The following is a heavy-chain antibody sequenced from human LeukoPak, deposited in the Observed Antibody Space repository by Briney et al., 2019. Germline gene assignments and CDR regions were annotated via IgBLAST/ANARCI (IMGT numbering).Heavy chain of an antibody. CDR2: INPNSGGT. D-gene: IGHD3-10*01. J-gene: IGHJ4*02. CDR3: ARDWDNYYGSGGFDY. CDR1: GGTFSSYA. Sequence: ASVKVSCKASGGTFSSYAISWVRQAPGQGLEWMGWINPNSGGTNYAQKSQGRVTMTRDTSISTAYMELSRLRSDDTAVYYCARDWDNYYGSGGFDYWGQGTLVTVSS. V-gene: IGHV1-2*02.